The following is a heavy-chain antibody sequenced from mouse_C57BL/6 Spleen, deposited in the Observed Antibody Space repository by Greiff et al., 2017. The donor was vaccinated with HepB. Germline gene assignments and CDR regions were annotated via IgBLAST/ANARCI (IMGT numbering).Heavy chain of an antibody. CDR2: INPNNGGT. CDR1: GYTFTDYY. CDR3: AREGLEG. V-gene: IGHV1-26*01. J-gene: IGHJ2*01. Sequence: VQLQQSGPELVKPGASVKISCKASGYTFTDYYMNWVKQSHGKSLEWIGDINPNNGGTSYNQKFKGKATLTVDKSSSTAYMELRSLTSEDSAVYDCAREGLEGWGQGTTLTVSS. D-gene: IGHD2-4*01.